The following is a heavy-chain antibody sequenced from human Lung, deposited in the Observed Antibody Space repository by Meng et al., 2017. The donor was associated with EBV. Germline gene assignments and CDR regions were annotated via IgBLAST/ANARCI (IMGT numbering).Heavy chain of an antibody. CDR2: INHSGST. CDR3: ARGRIIGDSSGYSDY. Sequence: QVHLQQWGAGLLKPSETLSLTCAVYGGSFSAYYWSWIRQPPGKGLEWIGEINHSGSTNYNPSLKSRVTISVDTSKNQFSLKLSSVTAADTAVYYCARGRIIGDSSGYSDYWGQGTLVTVSS. V-gene: IGHV4-34*01. CDR1: GGSFSAYY. J-gene: IGHJ4*02. D-gene: IGHD3-22*01.